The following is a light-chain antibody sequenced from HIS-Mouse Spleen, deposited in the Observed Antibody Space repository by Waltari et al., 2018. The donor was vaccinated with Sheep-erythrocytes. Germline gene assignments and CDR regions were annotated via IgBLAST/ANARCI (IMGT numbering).Light chain of an antibody. V-gene: IGLV2-14*01. CDR1: TSDVGGYTY. J-gene: IGLJ3*02. CDR2: EVI. CDR3: MIWHSSAWV. Sequence: QSALPRPASVSGSPGKSIPISCTGTTSDVGGYTYVSCYQQPPGKAPKLMIYEVINRPSWVSNRFSGSKDASANAGILLISGLQSEDEADYYCMIWHSSAWVFGGGTKLTVL.